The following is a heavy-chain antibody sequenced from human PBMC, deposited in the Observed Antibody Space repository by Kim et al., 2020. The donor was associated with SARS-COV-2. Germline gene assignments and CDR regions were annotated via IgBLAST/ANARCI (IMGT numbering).Heavy chain of an antibody. V-gene: IGHV4-31*03. CDR3: ARDLRFDYYYGMDV. J-gene: IGHJ6*02. CDR1: GGSISSGGYY. CDR2: IYYSGST. D-gene: IGHD3-3*01. Sequence: SETLSLTCTVSGGSISSGGYYWSWIRQHPGKGLEWIGYIYYSGSTYYNPSLKSRVTISVDTSKNQFSLKLSSVTAADTAVYYCARDLRFDYYYGMDVWGQGTTVTVSS.